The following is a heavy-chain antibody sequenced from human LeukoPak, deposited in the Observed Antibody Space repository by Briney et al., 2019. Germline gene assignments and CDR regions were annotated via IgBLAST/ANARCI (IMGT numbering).Heavy chain of an antibody. Sequence: PGGSLRLSCAASGXSFSSYGMHWVRQAPGKGLGWVSRINGDGSSIGYADSVKGRFTIPRDNSKHTLYLQMNSLRAADTAVYYCARFLGRITISGVVPYGMDVWGQGTTVTVSS. CDR3: ARFLGRITISGVVPYGMDV. D-gene: IGHD3-3*01. CDR1: GXSFSSYG. CDR2: INGDGSSI. V-gene: IGHV3-74*01. J-gene: IGHJ6*02.